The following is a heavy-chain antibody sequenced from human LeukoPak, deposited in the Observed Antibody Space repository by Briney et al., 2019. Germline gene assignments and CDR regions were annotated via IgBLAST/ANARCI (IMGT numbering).Heavy chain of an antibody. V-gene: IGHV1-18*01. Sequence: ASVKVSCKASGYTFTSYGISWVRQAPGQGLEWMGWISGYNGYTHYAHNLQGRVTMTTDTSTSTAYMELRSLRAEDTAEYYCARYCVSTNCDVSSHYGMDVWGQGTTVTVSS. CDR3: ARYCVSTNCDVSSHYGMDV. D-gene: IGHD2-2*01. CDR2: ISGYNGYT. CDR1: GYTFTSYG. J-gene: IGHJ6*02.